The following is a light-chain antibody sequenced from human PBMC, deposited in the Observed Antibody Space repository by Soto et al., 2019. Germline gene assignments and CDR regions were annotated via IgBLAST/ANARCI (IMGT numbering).Light chain of an antibody. CDR3: QQSYSTPWT. CDR1: QSISSY. V-gene: IGKV1-39*01. CDR2: AAS. J-gene: IGKJ1*01. Sequence: DIQMTQSPSSRSASVGDRVTITCRASQSISSYLNWYQQKPGKAPKLLIYAASSLQSGVPSRFSGSGSGTDFTLTISSLQPEDFATYYCQQSYSTPWTFGQGTRWIS.